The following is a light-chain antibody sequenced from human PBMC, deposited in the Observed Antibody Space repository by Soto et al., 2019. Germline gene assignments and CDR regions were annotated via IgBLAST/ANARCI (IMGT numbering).Light chain of an antibody. J-gene: IGKJ1*01. Sequence: DIQLTQSPSTLSASVGDRVTITCRASQRIDRYLAWYQQKPGKAPKLLVYDASTLEGGVPSRFSGRGSATEFILTISSLQPDDFATYYCQQYKDDAWTFGQGTRVEIK. V-gene: IGKV1-5*01. CDR2: DAS. CDR1: QRIDRY. CDR3: QQYKDDAWT.